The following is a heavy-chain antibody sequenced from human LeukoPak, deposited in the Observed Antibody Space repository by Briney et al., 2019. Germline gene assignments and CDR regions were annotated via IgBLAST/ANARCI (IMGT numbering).Heavy chain of an antibody. Sequence: GGSLRLSCATSGFTFSSYWMHWVRQVPGKGLVWVSRVNGDGTSTSYADSVQGRFTISRDNAKNTLYLYMDSLRGDDTAIYFCVRSCSSGSCYGYKDYWGQGTLVTVSS. V-gene: IGHV3-74*01. CDR2: VNGDGTST. J-gene: IGHJ4*02. CDR1: GFTFSSYW. CDR3: VRSCSSGSCYGYKDY. D-gene: IGHD2-2*01.